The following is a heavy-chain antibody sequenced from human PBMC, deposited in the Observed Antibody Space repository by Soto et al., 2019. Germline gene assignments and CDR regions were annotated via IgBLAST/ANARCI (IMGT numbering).Heavy chain of an antibody. D-gene: IGHD6-13*01. Sequence: QVQLVQSGAEVKKPGASVKVSCKASGYTFTSYGISWVRQAPGQGLEWMGGISAYNGNTNYAQKLQGRVTMNTDTSTSKAYMELRSMRSDDTAVYYCARDTGYSSSWYGSETYYYYGMDVWGQGTTVTVSS. CDR1: GYTFTSYG. CDR3: ARDTGYSSSWYGSETYYYYGMDV. J-gene: IGHJ6*02. V-gene: IGHV1-18*04. CDR2: ISAYNGNT.